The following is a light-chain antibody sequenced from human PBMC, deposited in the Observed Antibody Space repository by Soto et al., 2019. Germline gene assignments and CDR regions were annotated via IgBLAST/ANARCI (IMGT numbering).Light chain of an antibody. J-gene: IGLJ3*02. CDR2: EVS. CDR3: SSYTSSNTPWV. V-gene: IGLV2-14*01. Sequence: QSALTQPASVSGSPGQSITISCTGTSSDVGGYNHVSWYQQHPGKAPKLMIYEVSNRPSGVSNRFSGSKSGNTASLTISGLQAEDEADYYCSSYTSSNTPWVFGGGTKLTVL. CDR1: SSDVGGYNH.